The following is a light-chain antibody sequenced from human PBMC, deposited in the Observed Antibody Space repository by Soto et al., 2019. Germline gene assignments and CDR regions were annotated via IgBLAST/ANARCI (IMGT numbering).Light chain of an antibody. J-gene: IGKJ4*01. CDR2: GAS. Sequence: MTQSPATLSLSPGETATLSCRASQSVHSNLAWFQQHPGQAPRLLIYGASSRATGIPVRFSGSGSGTEFTLTISSLQPEDFAVYYCQQYTDWPWGTFGGGTKVGIK. CDR1: QSVHSN. CDR3: QQYTDWPWGT. V-gene: IGKV3-15*01.